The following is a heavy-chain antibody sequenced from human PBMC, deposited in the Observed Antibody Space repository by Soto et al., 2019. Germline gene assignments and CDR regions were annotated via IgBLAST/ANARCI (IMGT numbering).Heavy chain of an antibody. CDR3: ARASWGSSWYYFDY. J-gene: IGHJ4*02. D-gene: IGHD6-13*01. CDR2: IWYDGSNK. V-gene: IGHV3-33*01. Sequence: QVQLVESGGGVVQPGRSLRLSCAASGFTLSSYGMHWVRQAPGKGLGWVAVIWYDGSNKYYADSVKGRFTISRDNSKNTLYLQMNSLRAEDTAVYYCARASWGSSWYYFDYWGQGTLVTVSS. CDR1: GFTLSSYG.